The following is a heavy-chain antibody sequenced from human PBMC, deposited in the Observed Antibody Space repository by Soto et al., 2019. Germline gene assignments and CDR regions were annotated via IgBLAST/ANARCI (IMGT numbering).Heavy chain of an antibody. Sequence: QVQLVESGGGVVQPGRSLRLSCRVSGFTFNNSGMHWVRQAPGKGLEWMAVISYDGSDKYYADYVKGRVIISRDNSKNTLNLEMNSLRAEDTAIYYCVKDRVPGAYGNYYGMDVWGQGTTVTVSS. CDR2: ISYDGSDK. D-gene: IGHD5-12*01. J-gene: IGHJ6*02. V-gene: IGHV3-30*18. CDR1: GFTFNNSG. CDR3: VKDRVPGAYGNYYGMDV.